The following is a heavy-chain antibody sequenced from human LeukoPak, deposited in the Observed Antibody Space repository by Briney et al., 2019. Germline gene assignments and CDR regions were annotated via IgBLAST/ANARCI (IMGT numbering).Heavy chain of an antibody. CDR1: GGSISSYY. CDR2: INHSGST. D-gene: IGHD2-2*01. J-gene: IGHJ6*03. CDR3: ARGRRPDCSSTSCYYYYYMDV. Sequence: PSETLSLTCTVSGGSISSYYWSWIRQPPGKGLEWIGEINHSGSTNYNPSLKSRVTISVDTSKNQFSLKLSSVTAADTAVYYCARGRRPDCSSTSCYYYYYMDVWGKGTTVTVSS. V-gene: IGHV4-34*01.